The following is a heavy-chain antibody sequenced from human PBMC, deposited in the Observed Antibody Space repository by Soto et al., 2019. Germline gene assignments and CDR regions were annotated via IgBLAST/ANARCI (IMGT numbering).Heavy chain of an antibody. CDR3: ARGRYDILTGYYIGNYYYYGMDV. V-gene: IGHV4-34*01. CDR1: GGSFSGYY. J-gene: IGHJ6*02. Sequence: PSETLSLTCAVYGGSFSGYYWSWIRQPPGKGLEWMGDINHSGSTNYNPSLKSRVTISVDTSKNQFSLKLITVTAADSAVYYCARGRYDILTGYYIGNYYYYGMDVWGQGTTVTVSS. D-gene: IGHD3-9*01. CDR2: INHSGST.